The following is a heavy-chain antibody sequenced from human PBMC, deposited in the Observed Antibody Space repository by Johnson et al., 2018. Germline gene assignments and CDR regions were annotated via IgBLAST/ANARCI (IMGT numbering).Heavy chain of an antibody. CDR1: GFTFSSYW. V-gene: IGHV3-7*01. CDR2: IKQDGSEK. Sequence: EVRLLESGGGLVQPGGSLRLSCAASGFTFSSYWMSWVRQAPGKGLEWVANIKQDGSEKYYVDSVKGRFTISRDNAKNSLYLQMNSLRAEDTAGYYCARGGYCSSTSCVGSYYYYMDVWGKGTTVTVSS. CDR3: ARGGYCSSTSCVGSYYYYMDV. J-gene: IGHJ6*03. D-gene: IGHD2-2*01.